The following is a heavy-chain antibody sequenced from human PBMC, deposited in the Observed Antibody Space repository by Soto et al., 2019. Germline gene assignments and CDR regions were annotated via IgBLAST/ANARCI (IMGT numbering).Heavy chain of an antibody. V-gene: IGHV3-23*01. CDR1: GFTFSSYA. CDR2: ISGSGGST. Sequence: EAQLLESGGDLVQPGGSLRLSCAASGFTFSSYAMSWVRQAPGKGLEWVSAISGSGGSTYYADSVKGRFTISRDNSKNTVFLQMNSRRADDTAVYYCSGLRRWVGATSDRAFDIWGQGTMVTVSS. J-gene: IGHJ3*02. CDR3: SGLRRWVGATSDRAFDI. D-gene: IGHD1-26*01.